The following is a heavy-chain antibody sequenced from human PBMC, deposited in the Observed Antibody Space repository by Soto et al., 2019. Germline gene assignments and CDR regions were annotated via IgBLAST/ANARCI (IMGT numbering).Heavy chain of an antibody. Sequence: EVQLVESGGDLVQPGGSLRLSCAASGFTVSSNHMNWVRQAPGKGLEWVSVIYSGDNTYYADSVKGRFTISRDKSKNMLYLQMNSLRAEDTAVYYCARSGATTGTYYYYAMDVWGQGTTVTVSS. CDR2: IYSGDNT. CDR1: GFTVSSNH. J-gene: IGHJ6*02. CDR3: ARSGATTGTYYYYAMDV. D-gene: IGHD6-13*01. V-gene: IGHV3-66*01.